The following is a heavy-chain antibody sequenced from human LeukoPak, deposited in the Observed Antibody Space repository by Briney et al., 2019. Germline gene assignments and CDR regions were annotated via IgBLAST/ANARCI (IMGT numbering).Heavy chain of an antibody. D-gene: IGHD1-1*01. CDR1: GFTFSDSY. V-gene: IGHV3-11*04. CDR2: ITTSGSTI. CDR3: AREDNSNWNIDY. Sequence: PGGSLRLSCAASGFTFSDSYMTWIRQAPGKGLEWASYITTSGSTIYADSLKGRFAISRDNAKNSLYLQMNSLRAEDTAVYYCAREDNSNWNIDYWGQGTLVTVFS. J-gene: IGHJ4*02.